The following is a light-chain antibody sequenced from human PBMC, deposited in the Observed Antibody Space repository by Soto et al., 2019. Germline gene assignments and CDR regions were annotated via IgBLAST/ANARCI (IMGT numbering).Light chain of an antibody. CDR3: QQYENFPV. J-gene: IGKJ1*01. CDR1: QDIIFF. V-gene: IGKV1-33*01. Sequence: DIQMTQSQSSLSASIGDRVTITCQASQDIIFFLNWYQQKPGKAPEVLIYDSSKLKAGVPSRFSGSGSGTHFTFTITNVQPEDVATYFCQQYENFPVFGQGTKVDIK. CDR2: DSS.